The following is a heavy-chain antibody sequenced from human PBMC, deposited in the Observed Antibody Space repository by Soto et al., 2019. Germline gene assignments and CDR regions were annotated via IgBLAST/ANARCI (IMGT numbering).Heavy chain of an antibody. Sequence: QVQLQQSGPGLVKPSQTLSLTCAISGDSVSSDSVTWNWIRQSPSRGLEWLGRTYYRSKWYSDYALSVKSRVTINAGMSKNQVSLQLNSVTPEDSAVYYCVRLIGNSWLDYWGQGTLVTVSS. CDR1: GDSVSSDSVT. CDR2: TYYRSKWYS. D-gene: IGHD2-8*01. J-gene: IGHJ5*01. V-gene: IGHV6-1*01. CDR3: VRLIGNSWLDY.